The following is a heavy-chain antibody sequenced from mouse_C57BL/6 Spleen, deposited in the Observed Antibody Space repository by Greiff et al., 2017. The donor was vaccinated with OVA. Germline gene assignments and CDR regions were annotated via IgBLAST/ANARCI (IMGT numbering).Heavy chain of an antibody. V-gene: IGHV1-7*01. CDR1: GYTFTSYW. J-gene: IGHJ2*01. Sequence: VQLQQSGAELAKPGASVKLSCKASGYTFTSYWMHWVKQRPGQGLEWIGYINPSSGYTKYNQKFKDKATLTADKSSSTAYMQLSSLTYEDSAVYYCARDTTVEENYFDYWGQGTTLTVSS. CDR3: ARDTTVEENYFDY. D-gene: IGHD1-1*01. CDR2: INPSSGYT.